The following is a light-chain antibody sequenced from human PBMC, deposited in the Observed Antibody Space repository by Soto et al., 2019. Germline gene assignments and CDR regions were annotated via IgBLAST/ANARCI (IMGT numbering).Light chain of an antibody. CDR3: QQYGSSGT. Sequence: EILLTQSPGTLSLSPGERATLSCGASQSVSNNYLAWYQQKPGQAPRLLIYGASNRATGIPDRFSGSGSGTEFTLTISRLEPEDFAVYYCQQYGSSGTFGQGTKVDIK. CDR1: QSVSNNY. V-gene: IGKV3-20*01. CDR2: GAS. J-gene: IGKJ1*01.